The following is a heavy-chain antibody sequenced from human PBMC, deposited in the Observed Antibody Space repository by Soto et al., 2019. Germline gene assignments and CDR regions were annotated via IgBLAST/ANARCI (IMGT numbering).Heavy chain of an antibody. CDR3: TLLVVAGITYSFDS. Sequence: QITLKESGPTLVKPTQTLTLTCTFSGFSLSTSGVGVGWIRQPPGKALEWLTFIYWDDDKRNSPFLKCMLTITEATANIKVGLTLTNMAPVDTATYYCTLLVVAGITYSFDSSGQGTLVTVSS. D-gene: IGHD2-15*01. CDR2: IYWDDDK. V-gene: IGHV2-5*02. J-gene: IGHJ4*02. CDR1: GFSLSTSGVG.